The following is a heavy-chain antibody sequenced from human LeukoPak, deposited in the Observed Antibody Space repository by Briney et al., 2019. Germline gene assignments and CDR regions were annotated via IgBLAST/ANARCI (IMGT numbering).Heavy chain of an antibody. D-gene: IGHD5-12*01. CDR3: ARVRDGYNSYDFDY. CDR1: GGSISSYY. V-gene: IGHV4-59*01. J-gene: IGHJ4*02. Sequence: SETLSLTCTVSGGSISSYYWSWIRQPPGRGLEWIGYIYYSGSTNYNPSLKSRVTISVDTSKNQFSLKLSSVTAADTAVYYCARVRDGYNSYDFDYWGQGTLVTVSS. CDR2: IYYSGST.